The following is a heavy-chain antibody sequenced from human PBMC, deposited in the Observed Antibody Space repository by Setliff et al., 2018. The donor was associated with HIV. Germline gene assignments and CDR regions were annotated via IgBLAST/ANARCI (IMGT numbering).Heavy chain of an antibody. CDR1: GGSISSDNYY. CDR3: ARRIYGNNPYFDY. V-gene: IGHV4-61*02. D-gene: IGHD4-17*01. CDR2: MYTSGST. Sequence: SETLSLTCTVSGGSISSDNYYWSWIRQPAGKGLEWIGRMYTSGSTNYNPSLKTRVTLSVDTSKNQFSLKLSSVTAADTAIYYCARRIYGNNPYFDYWSQGTLVTVPQ. J-gene: IGHJ4*02.